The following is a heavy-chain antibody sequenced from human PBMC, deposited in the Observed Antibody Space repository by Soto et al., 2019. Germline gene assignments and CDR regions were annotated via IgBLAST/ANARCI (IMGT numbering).Heavy chain of an antibody. D-gene: IGHD5-18*01. V-gene: IGHV3-21*01. CDR1: GFTFSSYS. J-gene: IGHJ6*02. Sequence: PGGSLRLSCAASGFTFSSYSMNWVRQAPGKGLEWVSSISSSSSYIYYADSVKGRFTISRDNAKNSLYLQMNSLRAEDTAVYYCARSGYSYGSYYYYGMDVWGQGTTVTVSS. CDR3: ARSGYSYGSYYYYGMDV. CDR2: ISSSSSYI.